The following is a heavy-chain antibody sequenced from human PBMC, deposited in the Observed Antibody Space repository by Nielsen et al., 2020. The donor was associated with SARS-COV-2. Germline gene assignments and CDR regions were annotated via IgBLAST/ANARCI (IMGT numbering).Heavy chain of an antibody. J-gene: IGHJ3*02. D-gene: IGHD2-2*01. CDR1: GGSLSSRNYY. Sequence: SETLSLTCTVSGGSLSSRNYYWGWISQPPGKGLEWIGTIYYSGSVSYNPSLRSRVTISVDTSKKHFSLKLTSVTAADTAVYFCARGDIAVVPAAMFRGDDAFDIWGQGTRVRVSS. V-gene: IGHV4-39*02. CDR3: ARGDIAVVPAAMFRGDDAFDI. CDR2: IYYSGSV.